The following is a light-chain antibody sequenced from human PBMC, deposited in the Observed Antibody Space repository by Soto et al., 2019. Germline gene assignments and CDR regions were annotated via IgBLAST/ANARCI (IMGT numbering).Light chain of an antibody. J-gene: IGKJ1*01. Sequence: EIVLTQSPGTLSLSPGERATLSCRASQSVSSSCLAWYQQKPGQAPRLLIYGASSRATGIPDRFSGSGSGTDFTLTISRLEPEDFAVYYCQQYGSSPPVTFGQGTKVEIK. CDR3: QQYGSSPPVT. CDR1: QSVSSSC. V-gene: IGKV3-20*01. CDR2: GAS.